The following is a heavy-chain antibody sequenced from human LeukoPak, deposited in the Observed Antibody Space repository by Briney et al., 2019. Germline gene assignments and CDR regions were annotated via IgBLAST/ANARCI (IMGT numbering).Heavy chain of an antibody. CDR1: GYTFTAYY. V-gene: IGHV1-2*02. CDR3: ARATDIAMVTGWFDP. Sequence: GASVKVSCKASGYTFTAYYMYWVRQAPGQGLEWMGWINPNSGGTNYAQKFQGRVTMTRDTSISTAYMELSRLRSDDTAVYYCARATDIAMVTGWFDPWGQGTLVTVSS. D-gene: IGHD5-18*01. CDR2: INPNSGGT. J-gene: IGHJ5*02.